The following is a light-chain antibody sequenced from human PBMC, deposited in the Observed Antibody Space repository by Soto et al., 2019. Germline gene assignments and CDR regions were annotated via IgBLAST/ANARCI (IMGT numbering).Light chain of an antibody. Sequence: DIQMTQSPSSLSASVGDRVTITCRASQSFSSYLNWYQQKPGKAPKLLIYAASSLQSGVPSGFSGSGSGTDFTLTISSLQPEDFATYYCQQSYSTLWTFGQGTKVEIK. CDR1: QSFSSY. CDR2: AAS. J-gene: IGKJ1*01. CDR3: QQSYSTLWT. V-gene: IGKV1-39*01.